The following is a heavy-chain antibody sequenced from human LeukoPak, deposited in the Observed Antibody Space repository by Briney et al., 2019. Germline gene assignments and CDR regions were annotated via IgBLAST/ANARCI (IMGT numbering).Heavy chain of an antibody. Sequence: PSETLSLTCTVYGGSFSDYYWSWIRQPPGKGLEWIGEINHSGSTNYNPSLKSRVTISIDTSKNQFSLKLSSVTAADTAVYYCARELAVAGIGLTYYYYGMDVWGQGTTVTVSS. J-gene: IGHJ6*02. CDR2: INHSGST. CDR1: GGSFSDYY. D-gene: IGHD6-19*01. CDR3: ARELAVAGIGLTYYYYGMDV. V-gene: IGHV4-34*01.